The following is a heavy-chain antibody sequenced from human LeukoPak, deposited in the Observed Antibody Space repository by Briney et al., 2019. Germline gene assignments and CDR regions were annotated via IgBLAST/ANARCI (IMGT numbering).Heavy chain of an antibody. D-gene: IGHD2-2*01. CDR2: INPKSGDT. CDR3: ARPGPAARRNDWFDP. CDR1: GYTFTDYF. V-gene: IGHV1-2*02. Sequence: ASVKVSCSASGYTFTDYFIHWVRQAPGQGLQWMGWINPKSGDTKSAQKFQGRVILTRDTSITTAYMELTTLTSDDTAVYYCARPGPAARRNDWFDPWGQGTLVTVSS. J-gene: IGHJ5*02.